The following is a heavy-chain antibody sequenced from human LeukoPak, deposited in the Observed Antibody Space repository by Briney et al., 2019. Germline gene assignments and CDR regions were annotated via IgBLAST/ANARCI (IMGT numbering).Heavy chain of an antibody. CDR3: ARDEVAYDFRDVEPEKNWSDP. CDR2: IIPIFGTA. D-gene: IGHD3-3*01. V-gene: IGHV1-69*05. CDR1: GGTFSSYA. Sequence: GASVKVSCKASGGTFSSYAISWVRQAPGQGLEWMGGIIPIFGTANYAQKFQGRATITTDESTSTAYMELSSLRSEDTAVYYCARDEVAYDFRDVEPEKNWSDPWGQGTLVTVSS. J-gene: IGHJ5*02.